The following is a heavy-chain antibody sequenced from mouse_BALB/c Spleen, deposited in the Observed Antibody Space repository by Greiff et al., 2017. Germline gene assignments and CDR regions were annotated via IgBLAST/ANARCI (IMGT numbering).Heavy chain of an antibody. CDR3: ARCYDGYNYAMDY. J-gene: IGHJ4*01. CDR2: ISCYNGAT. CDR1: GYTFTDYN. D-gene: IGHD2-3*01. Sequence: EVQLQQSGPELVKPGASVKISCKASGYTFTDYNMHWVKQSHGKSLEWIGYISCYNGATSYNQKFKGKATFTVDTSSSTAYMQFNSLTSEDSAVYYCARCYDGYNYAMDYWGQGTSVTVSS. V-gene: IGHV1S29*02.